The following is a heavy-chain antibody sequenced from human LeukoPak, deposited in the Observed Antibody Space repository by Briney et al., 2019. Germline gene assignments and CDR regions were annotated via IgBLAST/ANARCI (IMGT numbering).Heavy chain of an antibody. V-gene: IGHV4-59*01. CDR3: ARRVAAAGTSWFDP. J-gene: IGHJ5*02. CDR2: IDDSGNT. CDR1: GGSISRYY. Sequence: PSETLSLTCTVSGGSISRYYWSWIRRPPGKGLEWIGYIDDSGNTNYNPSLKSQVTISVDKSKNQFSLKLSFVTAADTAVYYCARRVAAAGTSWFDPWGQGTLVTVSS. D-gene: IGHD6-13*01.